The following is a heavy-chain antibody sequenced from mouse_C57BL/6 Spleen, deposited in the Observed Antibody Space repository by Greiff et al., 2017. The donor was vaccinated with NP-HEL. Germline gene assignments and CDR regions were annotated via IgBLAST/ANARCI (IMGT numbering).Heavy chain of an antibody. CDR2: IYPGSGST. D-gene: IGHD2-3*01. CDR3: ARYDGYPWFAY. J-gene: IGHJ3*01. Sequence: VQLQQPGAELVKPGASVKMSCKASGYTFTSYWITWVKQRPGQGLAWIGDIYPGSGSTNYNEKFKSKATLTVDTSSSTAYTQLSSLTSEDSAVYYCARYDGYPWFAYWGQGTLVTVSA. V-gene: IGHV1-55*01. CDR1: GYTFTSYW.